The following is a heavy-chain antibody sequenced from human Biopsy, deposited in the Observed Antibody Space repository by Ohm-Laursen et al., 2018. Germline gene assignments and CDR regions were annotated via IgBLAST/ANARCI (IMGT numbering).Heavy chain of an antibody. J-gene: IGHJ5*01. CDR1: GFTFSSYS. CDR3: ATELLPPGVGGPWLDS. Sequence: SLRLSCAASGFTFSSYSMNWVRQAPGKGLEWVSSISASSSYIYYADSVKGRFTVSRDNTKNTLYLQMNSLIAADTAIYYCATELLPPGVGGPWLDSWGQGTPVTVSS. D-gene: IGHD3-10*01. V-gene: IGHV3-21*06. CDR2: ISASSSYI.